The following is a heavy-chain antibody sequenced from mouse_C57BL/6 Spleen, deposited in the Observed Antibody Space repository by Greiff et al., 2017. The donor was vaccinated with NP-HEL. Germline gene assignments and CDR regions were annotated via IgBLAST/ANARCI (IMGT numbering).Heavy chain of an antibody. V-gene: IGHV1-64*01. D-gene: IGHD1-1*01. CDR1: GYTFTSYW. Sequence: QVQLQQSGAELVKPGASVKLSCKASGYTFTSYWMHWVKQRPGQGLEWIGMIHPNSGSTNYNEKFKSKATLTVDKSSSTAYMQLSSLTSEDSAVYYCARDYYGSSYGYFDVWGTGTTVTVS. CDR3: ARDYYGSSYGYFDV. J-gene: IGHJ1*03. CDR2: IHPNSGST.